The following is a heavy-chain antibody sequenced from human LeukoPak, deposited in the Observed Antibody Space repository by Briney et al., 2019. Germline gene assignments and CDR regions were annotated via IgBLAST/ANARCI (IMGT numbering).Heavy chain of an antibody. CDR2: IYSGGST. V-gene: IGHV3-66*01. CDR1: GFTVSSNY. Sequence: PGGSLRLSCAASGFTVSSNYMSWVRQAPGKGLEWVSVIYSGGSTYYADSVKGRFTISRDNSKSTLYLQMNSLRAEDTAVYYCARDPVYGDYSYWGQGTLVTVSS. CDR3: ARDPVYGDYSY. J-gene: IGHJ4*02. D-gene: IGHD4-17*01.